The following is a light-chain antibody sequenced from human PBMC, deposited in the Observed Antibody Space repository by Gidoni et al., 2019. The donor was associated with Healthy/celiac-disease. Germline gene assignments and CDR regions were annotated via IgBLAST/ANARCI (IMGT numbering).Light chain of an antibody. CDR2: GNS. Sequence: SVLTQPPSVSGAPGQRVTISCPGSSSNIGARYDVHWYQKLPVTAPKLLIYGNSNRPSGVPDRFSGSKSGTSASLAITGLQAEDEADYYCQSYDSSLSDVVFGGGTKLTVL. J-gene: IGLJ2*01. CDR1: SSNIGARYD. CDR3: QSYDSSLSDVV. V-gene: IGLV1-40*01.